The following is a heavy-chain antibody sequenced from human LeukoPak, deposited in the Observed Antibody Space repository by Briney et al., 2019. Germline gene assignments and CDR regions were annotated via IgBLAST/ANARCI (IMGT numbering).Heavy chain of an antibody. J-gene: IGHJ4*02. V-gene: IGHV3-30*18. CDR2: ISSDGSNK. D-gene: IGHD3-10*01. CDR3: AKGHYGSGSYYYIDY. CDR1: GFTFSSYG. Sequence: GGSLRLSCAASGFTFSSYGMHLVRLAPGRGLEWVAVISSDGSNKYYADSVKGRFTISRDNSKNTLYLQMNSLRAEDTAVYYCAKGHYGSGSYYYIDYWGQGTLVTVSS.